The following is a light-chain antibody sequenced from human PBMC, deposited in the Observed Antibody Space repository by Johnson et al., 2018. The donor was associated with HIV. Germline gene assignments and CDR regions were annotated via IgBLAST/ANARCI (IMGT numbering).Light chain of an antibody. V-gene: IGLV1-51*02. J-gene: IGLJ1*01. CDR3: GTWDKSLNTGAV. Sequence: HSVLTQPPSVSAAPGQKVTISCSGRSSNIGSNSVSWYQQLPGTAPKLLIYENNKRPSGIPYRFSGSKSGTSATLGITGLQTGDEAVYYCGTWDKSLNTGAVFGTGTKVTVL. CDR2: ENN. CDR1: SSNIGSNS.